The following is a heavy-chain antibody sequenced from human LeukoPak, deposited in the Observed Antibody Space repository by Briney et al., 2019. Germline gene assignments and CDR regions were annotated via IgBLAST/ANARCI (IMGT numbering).Heavy chain of an antibody. J-gene: IGHJ4*02. D-gene: IGHD1-26*01. Sequence: ASAKVSCKVSGYTFTELSMHWVRQAPGKGLEWMGGFDPEDGETIYTQKFQGRVTMTEDTSTDTAYMELSSLRSEDTAVYYCATLWDYYDTWGQGTLVTVSS. CDR1: GYTFTELS. CDR2: FDPEDGET. V-gene: IGHV1-24*01. CDR3: ATLWDYYDT.